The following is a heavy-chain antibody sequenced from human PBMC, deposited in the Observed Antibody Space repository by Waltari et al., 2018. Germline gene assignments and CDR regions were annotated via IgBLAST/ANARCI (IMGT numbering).Heavy chain of an antibody. CDR2: ITTNTGNP. J-gene: IGHJ5*02. Sequence: QVQLVQSGSELKKPGASVKISCKASGYIFTPYAINWLRQAPGKGPELVGWITTNTGNPTYAQGFRGRFVFSLDTSVNTAYLEINSLKTEDTAIYYCAREVVPSSTIVVNWFDPWGQGTLVTVSS. CDR1: GYIFTPYA. V-gene: IGHV7-4-1*02. D-gene: IGHD2-2*01. CDR3: AREVVPSSTIVVNWFDP.